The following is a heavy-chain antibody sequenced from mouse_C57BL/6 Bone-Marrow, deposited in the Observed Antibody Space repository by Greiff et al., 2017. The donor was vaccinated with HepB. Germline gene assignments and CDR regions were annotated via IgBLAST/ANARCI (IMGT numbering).Heavy chain of an antibody. Sequence: VKLQESGPGLVQPSQSLSITCTVSGFSLTSYGVHWVRQPPGKGLEWLGVIWSGGSTDYNAAFISRLSISKDNSKSQVFFKMNSQQADDTAIYYCASGYYGSSHCYWYFDVWGTGTTVTVSS. CDR1: GFSLTSYG. D-gene: IGHD1-1*01. V-gene: IGHV2-4*01. J-gene: IGHJ1*03. CDR2: IWSGGST. CDR3: ASGYYGSSHCYWYFDV.